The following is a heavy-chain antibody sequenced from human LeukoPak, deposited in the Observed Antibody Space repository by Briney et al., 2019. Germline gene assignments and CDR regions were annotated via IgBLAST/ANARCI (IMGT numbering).Heavy chain of an antibody. V-gene: IGHV1-2*06. CDR2: INPNSGGT. CDR1: GYTFTGYY. J-gene: IGHJ4*02. Sequence: ASVKLSCKASGYTFTGYYMHWVRQAPGQGLEWMRRINPNSGGTNYAQKFQGRVTMTRDTSISTAYMELSRLRSDDTAVYYCARDLPYYYDSSGTDYFDYWGQGTLVTVSS. CDR3: ARDLPYYYDSSGTDYFDY. D-gene: IGHD3-22*01.